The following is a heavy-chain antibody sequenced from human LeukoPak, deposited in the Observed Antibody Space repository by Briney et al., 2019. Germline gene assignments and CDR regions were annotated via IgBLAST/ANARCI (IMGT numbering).Heavy chain of an antibody. J-gene: IGHJ6*03. D-gene: IGHD6-25*01. CDR2: ISGSGGST. Sequence: GGSLRLSCAASGFTFSNAWMSWVRQAPGKGLEWVSAISGSGGSTYYADSVRGRFNISRDNSKSTLYLQMNSLRAEDTAVYYCATGYQYYDYYYMDVWGKGTTVTISS. V-gene: IGHV3-23*01. CDR1: GFTFSNAW. CDR3: ATGYQYYDYYYMDV.